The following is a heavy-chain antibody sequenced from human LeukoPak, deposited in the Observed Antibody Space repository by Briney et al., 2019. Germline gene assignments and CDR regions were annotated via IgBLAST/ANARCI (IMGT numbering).Heavy chain of an antibody. V-gene: IGHV3-74*01. CDR3: ASQVTDFWSGYFGAFDI. J-gene: IGHJ3*02. CDR1: GFTFSSYW. D-gene: IGHD3-3*01. CDR2: INSDGSST. Sequence: QPGGSLRLSCAASGFTFSSYWMYWVRQAPGKGLWWVSRINSDGSSTSYADSVKGRFTISRDNAKNTLYLQMNSLRAEDTAVYYCASQVTDFWSGYFGAFDIWGQGTMVTVSS.